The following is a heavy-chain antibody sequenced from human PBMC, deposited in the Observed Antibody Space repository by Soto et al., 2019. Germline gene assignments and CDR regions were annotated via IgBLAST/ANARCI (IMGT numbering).Heavy chain of an antibody. V-gene: IGHV3-23*01. CDR1: GFTFSSYA. CDR2: ISGSGGST. D-gene: IGHD2-2*01. J-gene: IGHJ5*02. CDR3: AKDSNSNIVVVPAAIVSWFDP. Sequence: GGSLRLSCAASGFTFSSYAMSWVRQAPGKGLEWVSAISGSGGSTYYADSVKGRFTISRDNSKNTQYLQMNSLRAEDTAVYYCAKDSNSNIVVVPAAIVSWFDPWGQGTLVTVSS.